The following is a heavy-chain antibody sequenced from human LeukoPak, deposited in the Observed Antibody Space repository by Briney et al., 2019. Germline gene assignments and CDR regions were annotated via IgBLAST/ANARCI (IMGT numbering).Heavy chain of an antibody. J-gene: IGHJ4*02. CDR3: AVHNGDY. V-gene: IGHV3-7*05. CDR1: GFTFSRYW. Sequence: GGSLRLSCAASGFTFSRYWMGWARQAPGKGLEWVATIKEDGGEKYYVDSVKGRFTISRDNAKNSLFLQMNSLRAEDTAVYYCAVHNGDYWGQGTLVTVSS. D-gene: IGHD2-8*01. CDR2: IKEDGGEK.